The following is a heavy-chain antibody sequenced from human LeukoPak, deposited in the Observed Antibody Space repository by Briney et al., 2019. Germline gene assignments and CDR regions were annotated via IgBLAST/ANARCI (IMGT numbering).Heavy chain of an antibody. V-gene: IGHV3-74*01. Sequence: GGSLRLSCAASRFTFSSYWFHWVRQAPGKGLVWVSRIGNDGSDTIYADSVRGRFTFSRDNAKSTLYLQMNSLKAEDTVVYYCARGGYDHAFDIWGQGTMVTVSS. D-gene: IGHD2-15*01. J-gene: IGHJ3*02. CDR1: RFTFSSYW. CDR2: IGNDGSDT. CDR3: ARGGYDHAFDI.